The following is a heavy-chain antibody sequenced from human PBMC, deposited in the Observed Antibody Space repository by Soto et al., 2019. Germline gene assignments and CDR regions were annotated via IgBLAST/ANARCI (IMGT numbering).Heavy chain of an antibody. CDR3: ARDQYLSQWLVRGGYFDY. D-gene: IGHD6-19*01. Sequence: GGSLRLSCAASGFTFSSYSMNWVRQAPGKGLEWVSSISSSSSYIYYADSVKGRFTISRDNAKNSLYLQMNSLRAEDTAVYYCARDQYLSQWLVRGGYFDYWGQGTLVTVSS. J-gene: IGHJ4*02. CDR1: GFTFSSYS. CDR2: ISSSSSYI. V-gene: IGHV3-21*01.